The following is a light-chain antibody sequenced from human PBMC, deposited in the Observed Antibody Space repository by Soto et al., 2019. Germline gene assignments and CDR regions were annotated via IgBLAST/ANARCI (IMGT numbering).Light chain of an antibody. CDR3: SSYTTSNTRQIV. V-gene: IGLV2-14*01. J-gene: IGLJ1*01. CDR2: DVS. CDR1: SSEVGGYNY. Sequence: QSAPTQPASVSGSPGQSITLSFTGNSSEVGGYNYVSWYQQHPGKAPKFMIYDVSNRPSGVSNRYSGSKSGNTASLTISGLQAEAEADYYCSSYTTSNTRQIVFGTGTKVTVL.